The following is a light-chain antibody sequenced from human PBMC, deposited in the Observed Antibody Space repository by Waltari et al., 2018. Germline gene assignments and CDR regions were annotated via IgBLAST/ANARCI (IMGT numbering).Light chain of an antibody. CDR3: SSYAGSNKLI. Sequence: QSALTQPPSASGSPGQTVIISCTATSRDIGAYKYVSWYQQIPGRAPALIIYEVDRRPPGVPDRFSGSKSGNTASLTVSGLQTEDEGDYYCSSYAGSNKLIFGGVTKLTVL. V-gene: IGLV2-8*01. CDR2: EVD. CDR1: SRDIGAYKY. J-gene: IGLJ2*01.